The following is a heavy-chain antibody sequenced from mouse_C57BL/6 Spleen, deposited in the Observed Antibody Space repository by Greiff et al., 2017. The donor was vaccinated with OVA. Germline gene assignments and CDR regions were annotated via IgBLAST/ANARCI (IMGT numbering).Heavy chain of an antibody. CDR3: ARTGYSNYVDWYFDV. Sequence: DVKLVESGGGLVKPGGSLKLSCAASGFTFRDYGLHWVRQAPETGLEWVAYISSGSSTIYYADTVKGRYTISRDNAKNTLFLQMTSLSVEDTAMYYCARTGYSNYVDWYFDVWGTGTTVTVSS. CDR1: GFTFRDYG. D-gene: IGHD2-5*01. V-gene: IGHV5-17*01. CDR2: ISSGSSTI. J-gene: IGHJ1*03.